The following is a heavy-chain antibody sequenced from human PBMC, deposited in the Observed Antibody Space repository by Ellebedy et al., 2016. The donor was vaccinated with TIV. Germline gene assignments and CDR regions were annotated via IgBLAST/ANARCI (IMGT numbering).Heavy chain of an antibody. CDR1: GGSFSGYY. D-gene: IGHD3-10*01. Sequence: SETLSLTCAVYGGSFSGYYWSWIRQPPGKGLEWIGEINHSGSTNYNPSLKSRVTVSVDTSKNQFSLKLSSVTAADTAVYYCARGRDLWFGDQYIFDYWGQGTLVTVSS. V-gene: IGHV4-34*01. CDR2: INHSGST. J-gene: IGHJ4*02. CDR3: ARGRDLWFGDQYIFDY.